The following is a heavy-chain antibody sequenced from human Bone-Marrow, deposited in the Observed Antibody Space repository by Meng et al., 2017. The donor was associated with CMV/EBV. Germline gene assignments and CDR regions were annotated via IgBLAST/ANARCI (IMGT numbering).Heavy chain of an antibody. V-gene: IGHV3-48*04. Sequence: GGSLRLSCAASGFTFSSYSMNWVRQAPGKGLEWVSYISSSSSTIYYADSVKGRFTISRDNAKNSLYLQMNSLRAEDTAVYYCARALDILTGYFPYYYYYGMDVWAQGTTVTVSS. D-gene: IGHD3-9*01. CDR3: ARALDILTGYFPYYYYYGMDV. J-gene: IGHJ6*02. CDR2: ISSSSSTI. CDR1: GFTFSSYS.